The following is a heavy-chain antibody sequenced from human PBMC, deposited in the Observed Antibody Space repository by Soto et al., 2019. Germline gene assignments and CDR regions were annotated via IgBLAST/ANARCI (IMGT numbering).Heavy chain of an antibody. CDR3: ARLSGYDPAGAADK. J-gene: IGHJ4*02. V-gene: IGHV4-30-4*01. Sequence: QVQLQESGPGLVKASQTLSLTCTFSGASVSSAEHYWSWIRQPPGKGLEWIGYTYYSGGSYYNASLQRRVSLSVDTSQNLFSLKLTSVTAAETAVYYCARLSGYDPAGAADKWGPGILVSVSS. CDR2: TYYSGGS. D-gene: IGHD5-12*01. CDR1: GASVSSAEHY.